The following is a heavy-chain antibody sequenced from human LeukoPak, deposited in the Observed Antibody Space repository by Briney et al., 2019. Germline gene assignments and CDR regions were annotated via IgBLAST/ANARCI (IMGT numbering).Heavy chain of an antibody. V-gene: IGHV3-23*01. CDR1: GFTFSSYA. Sequence: GGSLRLSCAASGFTFSSYAMSWVRQAPGKGLEWVSAISGSGGSIYYADSVKGRFTISRDNSKNTLYLQMNSLRAEDTAVYYCARDVDTAMVTAPYAFDIWGQGTMVTVSS. CDR3: ARDVDTAMVTAPYAFDI. J-gene: IGHJ3*02. CDR2: ISGSGGSI. D-gene: IGHD5-18*01.